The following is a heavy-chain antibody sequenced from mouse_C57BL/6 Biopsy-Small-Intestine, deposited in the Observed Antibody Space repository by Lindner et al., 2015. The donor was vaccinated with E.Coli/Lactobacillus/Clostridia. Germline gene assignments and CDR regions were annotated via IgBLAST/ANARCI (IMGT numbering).Heavy chain of an antibody. CDR3: ARGNGYCSSFSCYPSPYYFDY. V-gene: IGHV1-64*01. CDR2: INPSGGST. CDR1: GYTFTTYY. D-gene: IGHD1-1*01. J-gene: IGHJ2*01. Sequence: SVKVSCKASGYTFTTYYMHWVRQAPGQGLEWMGIINPSGGSTGYAQKFQGRVTMTRDTSTSTVYMELSSLRSEDTAVYYCARGNGYCSSFSCYPSPYYFDYWGQGTLVTVSS.